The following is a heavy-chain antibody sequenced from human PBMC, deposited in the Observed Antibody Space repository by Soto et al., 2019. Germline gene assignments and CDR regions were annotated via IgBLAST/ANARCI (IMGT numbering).Heavy chain of an antibody. V-gene: IGHV3-23*01. CDR3: AKDILVVPAAMWGY. D-gene: IGHD2-2*01. Sequence: EVQLLESGGGLVQPGGSLRLSCAASGFTFSSYAMSWVRQAPGKGLEWDSAISGSGGSTYYADSVKGRFTISRDNSKNTLYLQMNSLRAEDTAVYYCAKDILVVPAAMWGYWGQGTLVTVS. J-gene: IGHJ4*02. CDR2: ISGSGGST. CDR1: GFTFSSYA.